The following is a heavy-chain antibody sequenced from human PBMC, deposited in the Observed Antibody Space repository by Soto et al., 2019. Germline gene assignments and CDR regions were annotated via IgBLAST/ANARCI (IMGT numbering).Heavy chain of an antibody. CDR2: IYSDGST. V-gene: IGHV3-53*01. CDR3: GRDRGGSRDGYPIN. Sequence: EVQLVESGGGLIQPGGSLRLSCAASGFTVSSNYMSWVRQAPGKGLEWVSIIYSDGSTYYADSVKGRFTISRDNSKNTLYLQVNSRRAEDTAVYYCGRDRGGSRDGYPINWGQGTLVTVSS. J-gene: IGHJ1*01. D-gene: IGHD2-21*01. CDR1: GFTVSSNY.